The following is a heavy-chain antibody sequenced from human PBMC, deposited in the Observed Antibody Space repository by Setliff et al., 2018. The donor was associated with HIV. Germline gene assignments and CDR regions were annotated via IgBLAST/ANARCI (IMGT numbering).Heavy chain of an antibody. J-gene: IGHJ4*02. D-gene: IGHD1-20*01. Sequence: ASVKVSCKASGGTFSSYAISWVRQAPGQGLEWMGWINPNSGGTNYAQKFQGRVTMTRDTSISTAYMELSRLRSDDTAVYYCTSSLTGTFDYWGQGTLVTAPQ. CDR1: GGTFSSYA. CDR2: INPNSGGT. CDR3: TSSLTGTFDY. V-gene: IGHV1-2*02.